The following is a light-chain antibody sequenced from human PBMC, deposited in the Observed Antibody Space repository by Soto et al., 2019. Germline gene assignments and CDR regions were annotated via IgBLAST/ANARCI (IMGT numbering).Light chain of an antibody. CDR1: QSVGSN. Sequence: EIVMTQSPATLSVSPGERATLSCRASQSVGSNLAWYQQKPGQAPGLLIYGASTRATGIPARFSGSGSGTEFILTISSLQSEDFAIYFCQQYNNWPPDRTFGQGTKVEIK. CDR3: QQYNNWPPDRT. CDR2: GAS. J-gene: IGKJ1*01. V-gene: IGKV3-15*01.